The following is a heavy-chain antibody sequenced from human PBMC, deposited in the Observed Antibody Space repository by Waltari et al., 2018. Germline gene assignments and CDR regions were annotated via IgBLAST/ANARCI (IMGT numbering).Heavy chain of an antibody. D-gene: IGHD3-3*02. Sequence: QVQLQQGGAGLLKPSATLSLTCAVYGGSFSGSYWSWLRQPPGQGLEWIGEINHSGSTNYNPSLKSRVTISVDTSKIQFSLKLSSVTAADTAVYYCARGHFYSDYWGQGTLVTVSS. CDR3: ARGHFYSDY. CDR1: GGSFSGSY. V-gene: IGHV4-34*01. CDR2: INHSGST. J-gene: IGHJ4*02.